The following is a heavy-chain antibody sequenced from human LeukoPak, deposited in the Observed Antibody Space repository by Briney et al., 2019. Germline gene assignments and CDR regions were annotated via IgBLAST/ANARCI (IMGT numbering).Heavy chain of an antibody. J-gene: IGHJ4*02. V-gene: IGHV1-3*01. Sequence: ASVKVSCKASGYNFTSYAMHWVRQAPGQRLEWMGWINAGNGKTKYSQKFQGRVTITRDTSASTAYMELSSLRSEDTAVYYCARDGGGDSSWSLGYWGQGTLVTVSS. CDR1: GYNFTSYA. CDR2: INAGNGKT. CDR3: ARDGGGDSSWSLGY. D-gene: IGHD6-13*01.